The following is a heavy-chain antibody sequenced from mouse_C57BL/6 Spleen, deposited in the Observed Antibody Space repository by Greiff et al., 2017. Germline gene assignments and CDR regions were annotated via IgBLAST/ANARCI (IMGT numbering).Heavy chain of an antibody. D-gene: IGHD1-1*02. J-gene: IGHJ4*01. CDR2: INPSNGGT. CDR1: GYTFTSYW. CDR3: ACGGYLIYAMDY. V-gene: IGHV1-53*01. Sequence: VQLQQPGTELVKPGASVKLSCKASGYTFTSYWMHWVKQRPGQGLEWIGNINPSNGGTNYNEKFKGKATLTVDKSSSTAYMQLSSLTSEDSAVYYCACGGYLIYAMDYWGQGTSVTVSS.